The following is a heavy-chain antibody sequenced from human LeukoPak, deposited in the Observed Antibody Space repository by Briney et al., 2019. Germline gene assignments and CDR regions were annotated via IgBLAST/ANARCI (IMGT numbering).Heavy chain of an antibody. CDR2: IYYSGST. CDR3: ARQASGYGDLDP. CDR1: GGSISSSSYY. D-gene: IGHD4-17*01. J-gene: IGHJ5*02. V-gene: IGHV4-39*01. Sequence: SETLSLTCTVSGGSISSSSYYWGWIRQPPGKGLEWIGSIYYSGSTYYNPSLKSRVTISVDTSKNQSSLKLSSVTAADTAVYYCARQASGYGDLDPWGQGTLVTVSS.